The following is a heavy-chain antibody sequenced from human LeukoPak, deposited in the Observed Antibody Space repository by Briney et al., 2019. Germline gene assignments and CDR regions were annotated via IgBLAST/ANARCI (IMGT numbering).Heavy chain of an antibody. D-gene: IGHD7-27*01. V-gene: IGHV3-23*01. CDR3: AKARSWDFDY. J-gene: IGHJ4*02. CDR1: GFTFSGYA. Sequence: PGGSLKLSWEASGFTFSGYAMSWVRQAPGKGLEWVSAISGSGGSTYYADSVKGRFTISRDNSKNTLYLQMNSLRAEDTAVYYCAKARSWDFDYWGQGTLVTVSS. CDR2: ISGSGGST.